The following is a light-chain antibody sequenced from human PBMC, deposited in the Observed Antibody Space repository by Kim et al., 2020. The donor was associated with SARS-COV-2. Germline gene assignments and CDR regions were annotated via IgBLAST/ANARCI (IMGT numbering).Light chain of an antibody. CDR1: SGDVGGYNH. J-gene: IGLJ2*01. CDR3: SSYAGTYRLI. CDR2: DVS. V-gene: IGLV2-11*01. Sequence: QSALTQPRSVSGSPGQSVTISCTGTSGDVGGYNHVSCHQQHPGKAPKLVIFDVSQRPAGVPDRFSASKSGNTASLTISGLQAEDEADYYCSSYAGTYRLIFGGGTQLTVL.